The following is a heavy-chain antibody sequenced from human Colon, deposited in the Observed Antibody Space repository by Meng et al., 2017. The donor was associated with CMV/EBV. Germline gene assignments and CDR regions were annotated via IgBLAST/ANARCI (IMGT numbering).Heavy chain of an antibody. CDR1: GFTFSDCW. CDR2: IKPDGSEK. V-gene: IGHV3-7*01. CDR3: ATSRVATAGTG. D-gene: IGHD6-13*01. Sequence: GGSLRLSCAASGFTFSDCWMTWVRQAPGKGLEWVATIKPDGSEKYYVDSLRGRFTISRDNAKNSVYLQMNNLRAEDTAVYYCATSRVATAGTGWGQGTLVTVSS. J-gene: IGHJ4*02.